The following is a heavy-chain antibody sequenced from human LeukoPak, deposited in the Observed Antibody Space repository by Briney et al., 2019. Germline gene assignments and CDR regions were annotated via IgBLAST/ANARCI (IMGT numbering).Heavy chain of an antibody. Sequence: PGGSLRLSCAASGFTFSSYWMHWVRQAPGKGLVWVSRLSPDGGTIDYSDSVRGRFTFSRDNAKDTLYLQMNSLRVDDTAVYYCATAGQWRFDSWGLGTLVTVSS. V-gene: IGHV3-74*01. J-gene: IGHJ4*02. CDR2: LSPDGGTI. CDR1: GFTFSSYW. CDR3: ATAGQWRFDS. D-gene: IGHD6-19*01.